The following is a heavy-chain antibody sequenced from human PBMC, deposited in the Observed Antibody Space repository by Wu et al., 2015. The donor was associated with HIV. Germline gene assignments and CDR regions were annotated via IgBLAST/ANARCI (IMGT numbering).Heavy chain of an antibody. Sequence: QVQLVQSGAEVKKPGASVKVSCKASGYTFTSYGISWVRQAPGQGLEWMGWISAYNGNTNYAQKLQGRVTMTTDTSTSTAYMELRSLRSDDTAVYYCARDRSVRRFITMIVVVIRNFDYVGPGNASVTVSS. J-gene: IGHJ4*02. D-gene: IGHD3-22*01. CDR2: ISAYNGNT. V-gene: IGHV1-18*01. CDR3: ARDRSVRRFITMIVVVIRNFDY. CDR1: GYTFTSYG.